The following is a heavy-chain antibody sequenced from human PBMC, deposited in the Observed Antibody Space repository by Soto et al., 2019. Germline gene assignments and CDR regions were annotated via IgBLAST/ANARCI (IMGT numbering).Heavy chain of an antibody. CDR3: ARSQGSSTRLEIYYSSYYDKEI. V-gene: IGHV1-69*01. J-gene: IGHJ6*02. D-gene: IGHD2-2*01. CDR2: IIPISDTT. Sequence: QVQLVQSGDEVKKPGSSVKVSCKASGGTFSSYAISWVRQAPGQGLELMGGIIPISDTTNYAQKFQGRVTITAAESTSTEYKELSSLRSEDTAVYYCARSQGSSTRLEIYYSSYYDKEIWRQGTTVTVSS. CDR1: GGTFSSYA.